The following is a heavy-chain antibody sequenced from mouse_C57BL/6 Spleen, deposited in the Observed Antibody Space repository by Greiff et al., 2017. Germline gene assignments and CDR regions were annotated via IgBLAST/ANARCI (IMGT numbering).Heavy chain of an antibody. V-gene: IGHV1-61*01. J-gene: IGHJ3*01. CDR1: GYTFTSYW. CDR3: VRFYYGSRPFSF. Sequence: QVQLQQPGAELVRPGSSVKLSCKASGYTFTSYWMDWVKQRPGQGLEWIGNIYPSDSETHYNQKFKDKATLTVDKSSSTAYMQRSSLTSEDSAVSFCVRFYYGSRPFSFRGQGALGTVSA. CDR2: IYPSDSET. D-gene: IGHD1-1*01.